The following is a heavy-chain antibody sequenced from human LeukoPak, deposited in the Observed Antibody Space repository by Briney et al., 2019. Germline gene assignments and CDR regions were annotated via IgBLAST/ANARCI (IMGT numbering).Heavy chain of an antibody. CDR3: ARDISDAFDI. V-gene: IGHV1-18*01. J-gene: IGHJ3*02. CDR1: GYTFTNYG. CDR2: ISTYNGNS. Sequence: ASVKVSCKASGYTFTNYGVSWVRQAPGQGLEWMGWISTYNGNSNYAQELQDRVTMTTDTSTTTAYMDLRSLRSDDTAVYYCARDISDAFDIWGQGTMVTVSS.